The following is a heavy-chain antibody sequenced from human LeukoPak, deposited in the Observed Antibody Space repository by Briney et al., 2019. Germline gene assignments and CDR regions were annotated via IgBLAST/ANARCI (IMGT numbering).Heavy chain of an antibody. J-gene: IGHJ3*02. CDR1: GFTFSSYW. V-gene: IGHV3-74*01. CDR2: INSDGSNT. D-gene: IGHD3-3*01. CDR3: ARDSSAAFNI. Sequence: GGSLRLSCAASGFTFSSYWMHWVRQAPGKGLVWVSRINSDGSNTNYADSVKGRFSISGDNTNNTLYLQMNSLRAEDTAVYYCARDSSAAFNIWGQGTMVTVSS.